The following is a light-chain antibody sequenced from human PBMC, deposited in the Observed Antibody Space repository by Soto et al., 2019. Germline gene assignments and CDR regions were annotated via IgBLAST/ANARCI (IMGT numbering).Light chain of an antibody. CDR2: AAS. V-gene: IGKV1-39*01. J-gene: IGKJ4*01. CDR1: QSISSY. Sequence: DIQMTQSPSSLSASVGDRVTITCRASQSISSYLNWYQQKPGKAPNLLIYAASTLQSGVPSRFSGSGSGTDFTLTIRSLQPADFATYYCQQSYTTPLTFCGGTKVEIK. CDR3: QQSYTTPLT.